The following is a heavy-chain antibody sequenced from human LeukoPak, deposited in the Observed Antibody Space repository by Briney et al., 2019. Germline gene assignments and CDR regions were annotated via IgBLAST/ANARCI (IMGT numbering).Heavy chain of an antibody. CDR2: RYYKGGT. D-gene: IGHD1-26*01. CDR3: ARHGPYLGRLGWFDP. Sequence: PSETLSLTCIVSGVSIYSNIYYWGWIRQSPGKGLEWIGSRYYKGGTYYNPSLESRVTISVSTSKDHFSLKLTSVTAADTAVYYCARHGPYLGRLGWFDPWGQGTLVTVSS. J-gene: IGHJ5*02. V-gene: IGHV4-39*01. CDR1: GVSIYSNIYY.